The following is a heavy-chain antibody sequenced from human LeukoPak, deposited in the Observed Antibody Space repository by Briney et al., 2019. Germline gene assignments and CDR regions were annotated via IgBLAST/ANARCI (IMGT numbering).Heavy chain of an antibody. CDR3: ARAAYESSGHDY. Sequence: GASVKVSCKASGYTFTGYYMHWVRQAPAQGLEWMGWINPNSGGTNYAQKFQGRVTMTRDTSISTAYMELSRLRSDDTAVYYCARAAYESSGHDYWGQGTLVTVSS. J-gene: IGHJ4*02. D-gene: IGHD3-22*01. CDR1: GYTFTGYY. CDR2: INPNSGGT. V-gene: IGHV1-2*02.